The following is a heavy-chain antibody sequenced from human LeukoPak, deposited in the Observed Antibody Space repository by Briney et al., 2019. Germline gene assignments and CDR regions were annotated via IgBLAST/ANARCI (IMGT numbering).Heavy chain of an antibody. D-gene: IGHD3-22*01. J-gene: IGHJ4*02. Sequence: SQTLSLTCTVSGGSISSGGYYWSWIRQHPGKGLEWIGYIYYSGSTYYNPSLKSRVTISVDTSKNQFSLKLSSVTAADTAVYYCAGDSDYYDSSGIGSSAGVGYWGQGTLVTVSS. CDR2: IYYSGST. V-gene: IGHV4-31*03. CDR3: AGDSDYYDSSGIGSSAGVGY. CDR1: GGSISSGGYY.